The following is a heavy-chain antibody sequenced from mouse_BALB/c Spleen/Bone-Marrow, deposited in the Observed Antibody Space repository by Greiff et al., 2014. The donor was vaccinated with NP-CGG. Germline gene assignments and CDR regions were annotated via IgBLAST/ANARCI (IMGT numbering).Heavy chain of an antibody. V-gene: IGHV1S81*02. CDR2: TNPSNGGT. D-gene: IGHD2-12*01. J-gene: IGHJ4*01. Sequence: VQLQQSGAELVKPGASVKLSCKASGYTFSSDYMYWVKQRPGQGLEWIGETNPSNGGTNFNEKFKSKATLTVDKSSSTAYMQLSSLTSEDSAVYYCTRSRRAMDYWGQGTSVTVSS. CDR3: TRSRRAMDY. CDR1: GYTFSSDY.